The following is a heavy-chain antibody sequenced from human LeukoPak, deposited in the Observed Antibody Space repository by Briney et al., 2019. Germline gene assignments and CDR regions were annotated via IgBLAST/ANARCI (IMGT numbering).Heavy chain of an antibody. CDR1: GYTFTGYY. Sequence: ASVKVSCKASGYTFTGYYMHWVRQAPGQGLEWMGWINPKRGDTNYAQKFQGRVTMTRDTSISTVYMELSRLRSDGTAVYYCASDILTGYLDAFDIWGQGTMVTVSS. CDR2: INPKRGDT. CDR3: ASDILTGYLDAFDI. V-gene: IGHV1-2*02. D-gene: IGHD3-9*01. J-gene: IGHJ3*02.